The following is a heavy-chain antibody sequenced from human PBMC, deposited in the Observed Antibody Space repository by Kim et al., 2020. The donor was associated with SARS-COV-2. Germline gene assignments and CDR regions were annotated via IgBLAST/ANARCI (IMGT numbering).Heavy chain of an antibody. CDR2: FYSTDST. J-gene: IGHJ4*02. CDR3: TTEHCGYDSCY. Sequence: GGSLRLSCAASGFSVSSTYMSWVRQAPGNRREWVSVFYSTDSTFSSDSVWGRFTISRDNSMNTLFLQMNSLRAEDTAVYYCTTEHCGYDSCYCGQGTLV. D-gene: IGHD5-12*01. V-gene: IGHV3-66*01. CDR1: GFSVSSTY.